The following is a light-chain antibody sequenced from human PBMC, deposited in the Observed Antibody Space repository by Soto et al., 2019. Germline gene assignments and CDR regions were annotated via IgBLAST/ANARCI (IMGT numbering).Light chain of an antibody. V-gene: IGLV2-18*01. CDR1: STDFVGYNR. CDR3: SLYTSENAYV. J-gene: IGLJ1*01. Sequence: QSVLTQPPSVSGSPGQSVTISCTGTSTDFVGYNRVSWYQQPPGTAPQLMIYEVSKRPSGVPDRFSGSKSGHTASLTISGLQAADEADYYCSLYTSENAYVFGTGTKVTVL. CDR2: EVS.